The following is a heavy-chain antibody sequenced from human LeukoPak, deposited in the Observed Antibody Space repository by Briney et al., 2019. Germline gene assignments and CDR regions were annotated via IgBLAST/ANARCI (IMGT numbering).Heavy chain of an antibody. V-gene: IGHV4-4*02. J-gene: IGHJ5*01. CDR2: IFHSGST. D-gene: IGHD4-11*01. CDR3: ARYTAVPSAYKWFDS. Sequence: PSETLSLTCAVSGGSISTTNWWSWVRQPPGKGLEWIGDIFHSGSTNYNPSLKSRVTMSVDKSKNRFSLKLSSVTAADTAVYYCARYTAVPSAYKWFDSWGQGILVTVSS. CDR1: GGSISTTNW.